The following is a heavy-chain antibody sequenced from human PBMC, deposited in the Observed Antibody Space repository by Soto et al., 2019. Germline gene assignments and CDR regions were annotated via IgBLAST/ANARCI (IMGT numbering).Heavy chain of an antibody. D-gene: IGHD2-15*01. Sequence: GASVKVSCKASGGTFSSYAISWVRQAPGQGLEWMGGIIPIFGTANYAQKFQGRVTITADESTSTAYMELSSLRSEDTAVYYCARVSCSGGSCYLGYWGQGTLVTVSS. CDR2: IIPIFGTA. CDR1: GGTFSSYA. J-gene: IGHJ4*02. CDR3: ARVSCSGGSCYLGY. V-gene: IGHV1-69*13.